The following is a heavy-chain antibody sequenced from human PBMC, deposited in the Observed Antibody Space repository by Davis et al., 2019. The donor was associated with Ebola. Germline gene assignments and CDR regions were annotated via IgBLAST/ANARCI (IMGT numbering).Heavy chain of an antibody. D-gene: IGHD3-10*01. CDR3: ARTGSGFIDRYYYGMDV. CDR2: ISYSGST. Sequence: MPSETLSLTCTVSGGSISSSSYYWGWIRQPPGKGLEWIGSISYSGSTYYNPSLKSRVTISVDKSKNQFSLKLSSVTAADTAVYYCARTGSGFIDRYYYGMDVWGQGTTVTVSS. CDR1: GGSISSSSYY. J-gene: IGHJ6*02. V-gene: IGHV4-39*07.